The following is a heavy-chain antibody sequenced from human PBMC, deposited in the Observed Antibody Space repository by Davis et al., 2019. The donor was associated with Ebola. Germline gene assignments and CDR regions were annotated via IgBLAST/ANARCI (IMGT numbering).Heavy chain of an antibody. J-gene: IGHJ5*02. V-gene: IGHV1-69*04. Sequence: SVKVSCKTSGGTFTNYAVNWVRQAPGQGLEWMGRIIPVVDTKDYAQKFQGRVTLTADKATNTAYMELSGLRFDDTAVYYCARGPTTVVTRGNWFDPWGQGTLVTVSS. CDR3: ARGPTTVVTRGNWFDP. D-gene: IGHD4-23*01. CDR2: IIPVVDTK. CDR1: GGTFTNYA.